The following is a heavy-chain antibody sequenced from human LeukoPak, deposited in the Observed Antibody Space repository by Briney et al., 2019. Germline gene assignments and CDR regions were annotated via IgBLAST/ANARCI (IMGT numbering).Heavy chain of an antibody. CDR2: ISSSSDYK. J-gene: IGHJ3*02. Sequence: PGGSLRLSCAASGFSFSDYYMSWIRQTPEEGLEWLSYISSSSDYKNYADSLKGRFTISRDNSKNTLYLQMNSLRADDTAVYYCAKSLRGTGLDAFDIWGQGTMVTVSS. CDR1: GFSFSDYY. D-gene: IGHD3-16*02. V-gene: IGHV3-11*06. CDR3: AKSLRGTGLDAFDI.